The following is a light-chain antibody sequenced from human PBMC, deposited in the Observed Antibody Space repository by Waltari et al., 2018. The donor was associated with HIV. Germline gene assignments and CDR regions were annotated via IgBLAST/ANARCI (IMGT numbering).Light chain of an antibody. Sequence: AIQMTQFPSSLSASVGDRVAITCRASQDIRNELVWYQQKPGKAPKLLIFGTFNLQSGVPSRFNGSGSGTDFTLTISSLQPEDFATYYCLQDYKYPRTFGQGTKVEIK. CDR3: LQDYKYPRT. V-gene: IGKV1-6*01. CDR2: GTF. CDR1: QDIRNE. J-gene: IGKJ1*01.